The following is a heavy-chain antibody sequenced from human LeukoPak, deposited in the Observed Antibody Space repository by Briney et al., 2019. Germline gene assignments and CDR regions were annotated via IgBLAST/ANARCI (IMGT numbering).Heavy chain of an antibody. D-gene: IGHD2-2*01. V-gene: IGHV1-3*01. CDR2: INAGNGNT. CDR3: ARQSSSTSCYGGSCYYYYGMDV. Sequence: VASVKVSCKASGGTFSSYAISWVRQAPGQRLEWMGWINAGNGNTKYSQKFQGRVTITRDTSASTAYMELSSLRSEDTAVYYCARQSSSTSCYGGSCYYYYGMDVWGQGTTVTVSS. CDR1: GGTFSSYA. J-gene: IGHJ6*02.